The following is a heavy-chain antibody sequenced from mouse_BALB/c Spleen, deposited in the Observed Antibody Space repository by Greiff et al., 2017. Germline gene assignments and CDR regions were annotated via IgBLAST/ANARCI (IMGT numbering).Heavy chain of an antibody. Sequence: QVQLQQSGPDLVAPSQSLSITCTVSGFSLTSYGVHWVRQPPGKGLELLVVIWSDGSTTYNSALKSRLSISKDNSKSQVFLKMNSLQTDDTAMYYCARHKYGNYFYFDYWGQGTTLTVSS. CDR1: GFSLTSYG. J-gene: IGHJ2*01. D-gene: IGHD2-10*02. CDR2: IWSDGST. CDR3: ARHKYGNYFYFDY. V-gene: IGHV2-6-2*01.